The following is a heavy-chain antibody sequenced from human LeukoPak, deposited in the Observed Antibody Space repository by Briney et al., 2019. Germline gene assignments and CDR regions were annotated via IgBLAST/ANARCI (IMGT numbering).Heavy chain of an antibody. D-gene: IGHD6-19*01. V-gene: IGHV4-34*01. Sequence: PSETLSLTCAVYGGSFSGCYWSWIRQPPGKGLEWIGEINHSGSTDYNPSLKSRVTISVDTSKNQFSLKLSSVTAADTAVYYCARGVSGWYGRTKHDYWGQGTLVTVSS. J-gene: IGHJ4*02. CDR1: GGSFSGCY. CDR3: ARGVSGWYGRTKHDY. CDR2: INHSGST.